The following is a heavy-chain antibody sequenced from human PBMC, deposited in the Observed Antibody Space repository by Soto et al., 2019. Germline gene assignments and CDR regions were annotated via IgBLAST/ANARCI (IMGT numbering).Heavy chain of an antibody. CDR1: GFTFSSYA. CDR2: ISYDGSNK. CDR3: ARDVWFGEPHYYYYGMDV. Sequence: GGSLRLSCAASGFTFSSYAMHWVRQAPGKGLEWVAVISYDGSNKYYADSVKGRFTISRDNSKNTLYLQMNSLRAEDTAVYYCARDVWFGEPHYYYYGMDVWGQGTTVTVSS. D-gene: IGHD3-10*01. V-gene: IGHV3-30-3*01. J-gene: IGHJ6*02.